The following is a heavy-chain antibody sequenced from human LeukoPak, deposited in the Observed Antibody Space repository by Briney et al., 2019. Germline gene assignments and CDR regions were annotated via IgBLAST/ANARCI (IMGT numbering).Heavy chain of an antibody. D-gene: IGHD3-22*01. CDR2: INHSGST. V-gene: IGHV4-34*01. CDR3: ARVNYYDTSGYSRGAFDI. J-gene: IGHJ3*02. CDR1: GGSFRGYY. Sequence: SETLSLTCAVYGGSFRGYYWSWTRQPTGKALECIVEINHSGSTNYNPSLKSRVTISENTSNNHFSLKLSSVTAAETDVYYCARVNYYDTSGYSRGAFDIWGQGTMVTVSS.